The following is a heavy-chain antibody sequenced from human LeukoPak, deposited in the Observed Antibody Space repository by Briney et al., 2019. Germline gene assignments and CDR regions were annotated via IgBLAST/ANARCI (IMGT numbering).Heavy chain of an antibody. CDR1: GFTFSSYW. J-gene: IGHJ4*02. Sequence: GGSLRLSCAASGFTFSSYWMTWVRQAPGKGLEWVASISQDGTKTYFEDSMKGRFTISRDNAKNSLYLQMNSLRAADTAVYYCARHPGLRFNPKYYFDYWGQGALVTVSS. D-gene: IGHD5-12*01. V-gene: IGHV3-7*01. CDR3: ARHPGLRFNPKYYFDY. CDR2: ISQDGTKT.